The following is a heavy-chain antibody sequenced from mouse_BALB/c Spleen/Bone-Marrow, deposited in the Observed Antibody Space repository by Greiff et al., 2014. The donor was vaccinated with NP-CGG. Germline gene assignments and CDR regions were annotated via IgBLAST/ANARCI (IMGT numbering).Heavy chain of an antibody. V-gene: IGHV2-9*02. J-gene: IGHJ1*01. CDR1: GFSLTSYG. CDR2: IWAGGST. Sequence: VKLMESGPGLVAPSQSLSITCTVSGFSLTSYGVHWVRQLPGKGLEWLGVIWAGGSTNYNSALMSRLSISKDNSKSQVFLKMNSLQTDDTAMYYCARVYLWYFDVWGAGTTVTVSS. D-gene: IGHD2-3*01. CDR3: ARVYLWYFDV.